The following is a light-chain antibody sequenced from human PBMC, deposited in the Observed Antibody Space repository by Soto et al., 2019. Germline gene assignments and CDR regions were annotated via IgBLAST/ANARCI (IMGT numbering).Light chain of an antibody. V-gene: IGLV2-14*01. Sequence: QSALTQPASVSGSPGQSITISCTGTSSDVGGYNYVSWYQQHPGKAPKLMIYEVSNRPSGVSNRFSGSKSGNTASLTISGLKAEDEADYYCSSYTSSNTLYVFGTGTKLTVL. CDR3: SSYTSSNTLYV. CDR1: SSDVGGYNY. CDR2: EVS. J-gene: IGLJ1*01.